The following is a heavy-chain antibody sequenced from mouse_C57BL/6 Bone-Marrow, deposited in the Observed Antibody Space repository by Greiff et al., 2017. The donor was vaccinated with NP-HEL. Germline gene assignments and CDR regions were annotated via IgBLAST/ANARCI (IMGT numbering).Heavy chain of an antibody. V-gene: IGHV5-6*01. CDR2: ISSGGSYT. CDR3: ARQEITKPFAY. Sequence: EVQLVESGGELVKPGASLKLSCAASGFTFSSYGMSWVRQTPDKRLEWVATISSGGSYTYYPDSVKGRVTMSRDNAKNTLYLQMSSLKSEDTAMYYCARQEITKPFAYWGQGTLVTVSA. J-gene: IGHJ3*01. CDR1: GFTFSSYG. D-gene: IGHD2-4*01.